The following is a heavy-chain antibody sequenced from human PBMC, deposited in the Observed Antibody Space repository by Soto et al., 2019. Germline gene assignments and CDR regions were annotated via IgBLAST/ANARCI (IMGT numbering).Heavy chain of an antibody. CDR3: ARGLAVYYYGSGSYYSFDY. CDR2: IIPILGIA. J-gene: IGHJ4*02. Sequence: GASVKVSCKASGGTFSSYTISWVRQAPGQGLEWMGRIIPILGIANYAQKFQGRVTITADKSTSTAYMELSSLRSEDTAVYYCARGLAVYYYGSGSYYSFDYWGQGTLVTVSS. CDR1: GGTFSSYT. D-gene: IGHD3-10*01. V-gene: IGHV1-69*02.